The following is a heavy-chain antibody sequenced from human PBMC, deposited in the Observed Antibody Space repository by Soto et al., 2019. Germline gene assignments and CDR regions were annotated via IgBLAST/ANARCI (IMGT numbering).Heavy chain of an antibody. CDR3: AVVVAATRNDAFDI. V-gene: IGHV4-34*01. D-gene: IGHD2-15*01. J-gene: IGHJ3*02. CDR2: INHSGST. Sequence: QVQLQQWGAGLLKPSETLSLTCAVYGGSFSGYYWSWIRQPPGKGLEWIGEINHSGSTNYNPSLKRRVTISVDTSKNQFSLKLSSVTAADTAVYYCAVVVAATRNDAFDIWGQGTMVTVSS. CDR1: GGSFSGYY.